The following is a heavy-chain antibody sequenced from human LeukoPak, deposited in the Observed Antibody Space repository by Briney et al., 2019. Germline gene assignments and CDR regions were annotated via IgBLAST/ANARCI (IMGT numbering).Heavy chain of an antibody. CDR2: INAGNGNT. J-gene: IGHJ4*02. V-gene: IGHV1-3*03. Sequence: RASVKVSCKASGYTFTSYAMHWVRQAPGQRLEWMGWINAGNGNTKYSQEFQGRVTITRDTSASTAYMELSSLRSEDMAVYYCARETPPLDYYDSSGYLDYWGQGTLVTVSS. D-gene: IGHD3-22*01. CDR1: GYTFTSYA. CDR3: ARETPPLDYYDSSGYLDY.